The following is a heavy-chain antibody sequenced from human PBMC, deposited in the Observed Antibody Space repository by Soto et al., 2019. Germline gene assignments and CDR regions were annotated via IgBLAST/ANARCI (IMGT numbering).Heavy chain of an antibody. CDR3: AKRSPYSSGWYSPIFDY. J-gene: IGHJ4*02. V-gene: IGHV3-23*01. CDR2: ISESGGST. CDR1: GFSFSDYA. Sequence: PGGSLRLSCAASGFSFSDYAMSWVRQAPGKGLEWVSVISESGGSTHYADSVRGRFTVSRDNSKNSLSLRMNGLRDEDTAVYFCAKRSPYSSGWYSPIFDYWGQGALVTVPS. D-gene: IGHD6-13*01.